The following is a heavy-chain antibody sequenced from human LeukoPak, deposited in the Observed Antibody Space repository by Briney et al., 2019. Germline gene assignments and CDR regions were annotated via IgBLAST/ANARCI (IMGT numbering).Heavy chain of an antibody. CDR2: INHSGST. V-gene: IGHV4-34*01. J-gene: IGHJ3*02. CDR1: GGSFSGYY. Sequence: SETLSLTCAVYGGSFSGYYWSWIRQPPGKGLEWIGEINHSGSTNYNPSLKSRVTISVDTSKNQFSLKLSSVTAADTAVFYCARPGYDILTGYYLAFDIWGQGTMVTVSS. D-gene: IGHD3-9*01. CDR3: ARPGYDILTGYYLAFDI.